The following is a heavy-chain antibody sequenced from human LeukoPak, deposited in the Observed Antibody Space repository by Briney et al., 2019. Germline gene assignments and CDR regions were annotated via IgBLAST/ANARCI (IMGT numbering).Heavy chain of an antibody. Sequence: SETLSLTCAVYGGSFSGYYWSWIRQPPGKGLEWIGEINHSGSTNYNPSLKSRVTISVDTSKNQFSLKLSSVTAADTAVYYCARAGRGRWELPHYFDYWGQGTLDTVSS. J-gene: IGHJ4*02. CDR2: INHSGST. D-gene: IGHD1-26*01. V-gene: IGHV4-34*01. CDR3: ARAGRGRWELPHYFDY. CDR1: GGSFSGYY.